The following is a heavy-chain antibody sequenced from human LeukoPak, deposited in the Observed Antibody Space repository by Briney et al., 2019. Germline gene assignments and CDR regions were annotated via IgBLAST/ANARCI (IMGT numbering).Heavy chain of an antibody. CDR2: INHSGST. Sequence: SETLSLTCAVYGGSFSGYYWSWIRQPPGKGLEWIGEINHSGSTNYNPSLKSRVTISVDTSKNQFSLKLSSVTAADTAVYYCARSGPLAYGDYFTANFDYWGQGTLVTVSS. J-gene: IGHJ4*02. CDR3: ARSGPLAYGDYFTANFDY. D-gene: IGHD4-17*01. V-gene: IGHV4-34*01. CDR1: GGSFSGYY.